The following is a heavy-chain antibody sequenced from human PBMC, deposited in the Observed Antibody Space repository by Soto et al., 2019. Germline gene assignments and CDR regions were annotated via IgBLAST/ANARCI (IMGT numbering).Heavy chain of an antibody. V-gene: IGHV1-2*02. CDR2: INPNSGGT. J-gene: IGHJ6*02. D-gene: IGHD1-26*01. Sequence: GASVKVSCKASGYTFTGYYMHWVRQAPGQGLEWMGWINPNSGGTNYAQKFQGRVTMTRDTSISTAYMELGRLRSDDTAVYYCARERGATSYGMDVWGQGTTVTVSS. CDR1: GYTFTGYY. CDR3: ARERGATSYGMDV.